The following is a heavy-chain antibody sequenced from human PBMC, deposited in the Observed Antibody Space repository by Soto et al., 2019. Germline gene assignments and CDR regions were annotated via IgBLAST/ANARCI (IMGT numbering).Heavy chain of an antibody. V-gene: IGHV1-8*01. J-gene: IGHJ4*01. CDR3: ARGPDGYNGFGTGN. Sequence: ASVKVSCKASGYTFTSYDINWVRQATGQGLEWMGWMNPNSGNTGYAQKFQGRVTMTRNTSISTAYMELSSLRSEDTAVYYCARGPDGYNGFGTGNWGHGTLFTVSS. CDR2: MNPNSGNT. CDR1: GYTFTSYD. D-gene: IGHD5-12*01.